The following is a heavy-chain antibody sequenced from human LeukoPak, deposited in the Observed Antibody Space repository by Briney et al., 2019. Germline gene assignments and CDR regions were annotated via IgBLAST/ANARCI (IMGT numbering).Heavy chain of an antibody. CDR3: ARDGVVVVPSISCYYGMDV. Sequence: KTGGSLRLSCAASGFTFSDYAMNWVRQAPGKGLEWVSTITSSGASTYYADSVKGRFTISRDNAKNSLFLQMNSLRAEDTAVYYCARDGVVVVPSISCYYGMDVWGQGTTVTVSS. CDR2: ITSSGAST. V-gene: IGHV3-21*01. D-gene: IGHD2-2*01. J-gene: IGHJ6*02. CDR1: GFTFSDYA.